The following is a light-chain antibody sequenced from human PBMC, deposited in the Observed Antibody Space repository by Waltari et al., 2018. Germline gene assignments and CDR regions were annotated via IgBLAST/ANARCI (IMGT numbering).Light chain of an antibody. J-gene: IGLJ2*01. CDR2: EAT. CDR1: RSDIGAYNF. V-gene: IGLV2-23*01. Sequence: QSVLTHPASVSGSPGQSITISCTGTRSDIGAYNFVSWFQQLPGQAPRLLISEATKRPAGVSCRCAGSKGGNAASLAICDLQAEDEADYYCCSYVGGSRVLFGGGTKLTV. CDR3: CSYVGGSRVL.